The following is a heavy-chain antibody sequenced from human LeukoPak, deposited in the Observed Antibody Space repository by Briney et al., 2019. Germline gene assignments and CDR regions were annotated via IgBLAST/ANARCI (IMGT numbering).Heavy chain of an antibody. CDR2: IRSKAYGGTT. J-gene: IGHJ4*02. CDR1: GFAFGDSA. V-gene: IGHV3-49*03. D-gene: IGHD5-18*01. Sequence: GGSLRLSCTASGFAFGDSAMSWFRQAPGKGLEWVAFIRSKAYGGTTEYAASVKGRFTISTDDSKNIAYLQMNSLKTEDTAVYYCTRALNMILGYSYGFPCFDYWGQGTLVTVSS. CDR3: TRALNMILGYSYGFPCFDY.